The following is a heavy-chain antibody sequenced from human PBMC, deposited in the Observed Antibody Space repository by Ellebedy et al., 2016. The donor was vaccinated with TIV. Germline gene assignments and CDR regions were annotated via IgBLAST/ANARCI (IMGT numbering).Heavy chain of an antibody. V-gene: IGHV3-7*01. CDR2: INQDATTR. Sequence: GESLKISXVASGFTFSKFWMHWVRQAPGKGLEWVANINQDATTRYYVDSVKGRFTISRDNAKNSLYLQMNSLRAEDTAVYYCAREIGGGGSAWGQGTLVTVSS. CDR3: AREIGGGGSA. CDR1: GFTFSKFW. J-gene: IGHJ5*02. D-gene: IGHD2-15*01.